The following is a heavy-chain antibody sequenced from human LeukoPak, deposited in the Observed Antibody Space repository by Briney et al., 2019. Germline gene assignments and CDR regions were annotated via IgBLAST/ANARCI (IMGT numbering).Heavy chain of an antibody. CDR3: ASLGILGAIGDY. V-gene: IGHV3-74*01. CDR2: INIDGSNT. Sequence: GGSLRLSCAASGFTFSSYWMHWVRQAPGKGLVWVSRINIDGSNTNYADSVKGRFTFSRDNAKNSLYLQMNSLRAEDTAVYYCASLGILGAIGDYWGQGTLVTVSS. CDR1: GFTFSSYW. J-gene: IGHJ4*02. D-gene: IGHD1-26*01.